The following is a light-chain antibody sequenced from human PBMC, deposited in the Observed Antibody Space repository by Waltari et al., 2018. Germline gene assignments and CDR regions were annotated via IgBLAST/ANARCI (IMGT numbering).Light chain of an antibody. V-gene: IGKV3-15*01. CDR1: QSVSSK. CDR2: GAS. Sequence: EIVMTQSPATLSVSPGERATLSCRASQSVSSKVAWYQRKPGQGPRPLIYGASTRATGIPARFSGSGSGTEFTLTISNMQSEDFAVYYCQQYDEWWTFGQGTKVEIK. J-gene: IGKJ1*01. CDR3: QQYDEWWT.